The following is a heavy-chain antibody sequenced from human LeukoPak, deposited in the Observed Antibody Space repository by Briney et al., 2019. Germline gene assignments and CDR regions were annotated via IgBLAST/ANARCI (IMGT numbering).Heavy chain of an antibody. Sequence: PGRSLRLSCAASGFTFSSYGMHWVRQAPGKGLEWVAVISYDGSNKYYADSVKGRFTISRDNSKNTLYLQMNSLRAEDTAVYYCAKRGYCSGGSCYSAEYFQHWGPGTLVTVSS. J-gene: IGHJ1*01. D-gene: IGHD2-15*01. CDR3: AKRGYCSGGSCYSAEYFQH. CDR2: ISYDGSNK. CDR1: GFTFSSYG. V-gene: IGHV3-30*18.